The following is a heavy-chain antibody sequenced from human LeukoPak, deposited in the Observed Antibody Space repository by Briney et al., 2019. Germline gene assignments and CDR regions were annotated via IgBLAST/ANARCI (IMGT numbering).Heavy chain of an antibody. Sequence: SETLSLTCTVSGGSISSYYWSWIRQPPGKGLEWIGYIYYSGSTNYNPSLKSRVTISVDTSKNQFSLKLSSVTAADTAVYYCARLPDYSNYVDWFDPWGQGTLVTVSP. CDR1: GGSISSYY. V-gene: IGHV4-59*08. CDR3: ARLPDYSNYVDWFDP. CDR2: IYYSGST. J-gene: IGHJ5*02. D-gene: IGHD4-11*01.